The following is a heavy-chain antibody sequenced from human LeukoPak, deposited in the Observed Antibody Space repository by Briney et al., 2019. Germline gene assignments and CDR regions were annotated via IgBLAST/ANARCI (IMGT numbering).Heavy chain of an antibody. J-gene: IGHJ1*01. D-gene: IGHD3-22*01. CDR2: ISGSGGST. CDR1: GLTFSNYW. Sequence: GGSLRLSCAASGLTFSNYWMSWVRQAPGKGLEWVSAISGSGGSTYYADSVKGRFTISRDNSKNTLYLQTNSLRAEDTAVYYCAKTYYYDSSGYLPLHWGQGTLVTVSS. CDR3: AKTYYYDSSGYLPLH. V-gene: IGHV3-23*01.